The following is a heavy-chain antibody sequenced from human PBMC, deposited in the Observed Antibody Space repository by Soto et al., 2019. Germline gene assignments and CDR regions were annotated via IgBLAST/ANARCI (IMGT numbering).Heavy chain of an antibody. CDR3: ARDEMGYCSGGSCYTPGGLDV. Sequence: GGSLRLSCTASGFMFSNFGMHWVRQAPGKGLEWVAVIWHDGSNKYFAESVKGRFTMSRDNAKDTLYLQMNSLRVEDTAVYYCARDEMGYCSGGSCYTPGGLDVWGLGTTVTVS. V-gene: IGHV3-33*01. CDR2: IWHDGSNK. J-gene: IGHJ6*02. CDR1: GFMFSNFG. D-gene: IGHD2-15*01.